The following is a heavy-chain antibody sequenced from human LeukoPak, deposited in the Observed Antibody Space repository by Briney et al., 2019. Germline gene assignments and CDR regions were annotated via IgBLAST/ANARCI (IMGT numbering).Heavy chain of an antibody. V-gene: IGHV3-23*01. CDR3: AKRGVVIRVFLVGFHKEAYYFDS. J-gene: IGHJ4*02. Sequence: GGSLRLSCAVSGITLSNYGMSWVRQAPGKGLEWVAGISDSGGRTNYADSVKGRFTISRDNPKNTLYLQMNSLRAEDTAVYFCAKRGVVIRVFLVGFHKEAYYFDSWGQGALVTVSS. CDR2: ISDSGGRT. CDR1: GITLSNYG. D-gene: IGHD3-10*01.